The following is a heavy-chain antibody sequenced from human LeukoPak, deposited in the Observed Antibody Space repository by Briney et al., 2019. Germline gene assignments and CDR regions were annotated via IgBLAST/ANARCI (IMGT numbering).Heavy chain of an antibody. CDR1: GGSFSGYY. CDR2: INHSGST. Sequence: SETLSLTYAVYGGSFSGYYWSWIRQPPGKGLERIGEINHSGSTNYNPSLKSRVTISVDTSKNQFSLKLSSVTAADTAVYYCASGPGAAAHRYFDYWGQGTLVTVSS. J-gene: IGHJ4*02. D-gene: IGHD6-13*01. CDR3: ASGPGAAAHRYFDY. V-gene: IGHV4-34*01.